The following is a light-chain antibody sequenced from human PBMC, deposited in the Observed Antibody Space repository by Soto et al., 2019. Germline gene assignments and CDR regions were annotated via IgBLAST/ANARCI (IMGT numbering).Light chain of an antibody. CDR3: SSYTSSSTLDV. J-gene: IGLJ1*01. CDR2: DVS. V-gene: IGLV2-14*01. CDR1: GSDFGGFNY. Sequence: QSALTQPASVPGSPGQSITISCTGTGSDFGGFNYVSWYQQHPGKAPKLMIYDVSNRPSGVSNRFSGSKSGNTASLTISGLQAEDEADYYCSSYTSSSTLDVFGTGTKVTVL.